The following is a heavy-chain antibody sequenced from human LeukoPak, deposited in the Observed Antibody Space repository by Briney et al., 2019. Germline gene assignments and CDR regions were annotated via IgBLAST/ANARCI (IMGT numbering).Heavy chain of an antibody. D-gene: IGHD3-3*01. Sequence: SETLSLTCTVSGGSISSGGYYWSWIRQPPGKGLEWIGYIYHSGSTYYNPSLKSRVTISVDRSKNQFSLKLSSVTAADTAVYYCASSSRFLSRLGYWGQGTLVTVSS. CDR1: GGSISSGGYY. CDR3: ASSSRFLSRLGY. J-gene: IGHJ4*02. CDR2: IYHSGST. V-gene: IGHV4-30-2*01.